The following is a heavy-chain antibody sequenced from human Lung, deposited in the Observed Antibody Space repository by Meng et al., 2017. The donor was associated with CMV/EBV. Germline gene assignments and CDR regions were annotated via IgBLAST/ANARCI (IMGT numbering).Heavy chain of an antibody. J-gene: IGHJ4*02. CDR3: ARGGLIAARNDY. CDR1: GFTFSSYS. D-gene: IGHD6-6*01. CDR2: ISSSSSYI. Sequence: SCAASGFTFSSYSMNWVRQAPGKGLEWVSSISSSSSYIYYADSVKGRFTISRDNAKNALYLQMNSLRAEDTAGYYCARGGLIAARNDYWGQGTLVTVSS. V-gene: IGHV3-21*01.